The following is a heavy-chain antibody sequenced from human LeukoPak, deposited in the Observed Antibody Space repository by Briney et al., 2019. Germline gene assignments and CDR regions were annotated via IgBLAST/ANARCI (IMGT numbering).Heavy chain of an antibody. V-gene: IGHV3-30*02. J-gene: IGHJ6*03. CDR3: AKDDIVVVTATQNYYYYYMDV. CDR2: IRYDGSNK. CDR1: GFTFSSYG. D-gene: IGHD2-21*02. Sequence: GGSLRLSCAASGFTFSSYGMHWVRQAPGKGLEWVAFIRYDGSNKYYADSVKGRFTIYRDNSKNTLYLQMNSLRAEDTAVYYCAKDDIVVVTATQNYYYYYMDVWGKGTTVTISS.